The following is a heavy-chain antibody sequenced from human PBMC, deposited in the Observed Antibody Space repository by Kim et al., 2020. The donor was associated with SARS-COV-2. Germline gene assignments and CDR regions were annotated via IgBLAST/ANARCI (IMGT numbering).Heavy chain of an antibody. Sequence: SETLSLTCNVSGGSVSSDRHYWNWIRQSPTKGLEWIGYIQYTGGTNYNPSLKSRLTMSIDTSKNPFSLKLTSVTAADTALYYCASSSIAAAGDYYYCAMDVWGKGTTVTVSS. J-gene: IGHJ6*04. V-gene: IGHV4-61*03. CDR1: GGSVSSDRHY. CDR2: IQYTGGT. D-gene: IGHD6-13*01. CDR3: ASSSIAAAGDYYYCAMDV.